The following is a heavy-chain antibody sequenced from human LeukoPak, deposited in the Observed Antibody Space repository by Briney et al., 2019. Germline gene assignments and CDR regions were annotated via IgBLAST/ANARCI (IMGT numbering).Heavy chain of an antibody. V-gene: IGHV4-4*09. Sequence: SETLSLTCTVSGGSISSYYWSWIRQPPGKGLEWIGYIYTSGSTNYNPSLKSRVTISVDTSKNQFSLKLSSVTAADTAVYYRASVRRYYYYMDVWGKGTTVTVSS. CDR3: ASVRRYYYYMDV. D-gene: IGHD3-10*01. CDR1: GGSISSYY. CDR2: IYTSGST. J-gene: IGHJ6*03.